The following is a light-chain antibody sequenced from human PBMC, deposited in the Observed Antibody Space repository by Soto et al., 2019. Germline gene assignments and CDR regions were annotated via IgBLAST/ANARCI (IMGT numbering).Light chain of an antibody. Sequence: QSVLTQPRSVSGSPGQSVTISCTGTSSDDGGYNYVSWYQQHPGKAPKLMIYDVSKRPSGVPDRFSGSKSGNMASLTISGLQAEDEADYYCCSYAGSYTLYVFGTGTKVTVL. J-gene: IGLJ1*01. CDR1: SSDDGGYNY. V-gene: IGLV2-11*01. CDR2: DVS. CDR3: CSYAGSYTLYV.